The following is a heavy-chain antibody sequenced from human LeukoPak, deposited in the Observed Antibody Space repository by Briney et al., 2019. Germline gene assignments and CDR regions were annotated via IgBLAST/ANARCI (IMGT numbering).Heavy chain of an antibody. CDR2: IYYSGST. V-gene: IGHV4-39*07. Sequence: SETLSLTCTVSGGSISSSSYYWGWIRQPPGKGLEWIGSIYYSGSTYYNPSLKSRVTISVDTSKNQFSLKLSSVTAADTAVYYCARDIDYYGSGSYFPLDYWGQGTLVTVSS. CDR3: ARDIDYYGSGSYFPLDY. CDR1: GGSISSSSYY. D-gene: IGHD3-10*01. J-gene: IGHJ4*02.